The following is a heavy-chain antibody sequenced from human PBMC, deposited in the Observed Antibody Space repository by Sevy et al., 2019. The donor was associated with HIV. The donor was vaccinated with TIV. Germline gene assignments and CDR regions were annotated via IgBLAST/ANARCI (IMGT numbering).Heavy chain of an antibody. V-gene: IGHV3-23*01. J-gene: IGHJ6*03. CDR2: ISGSGTRT. CDR1: GFSFDSYG. Sequence: GGSLRLSCAVSGFSFDSYGMTWVRQAPGKGLEWVSAISGSGTRTYYADSVKGRFIISRDNSENTLDLQMNSLRAEDTAIYYGAKGGGGHYDPDEIAYYFYYYNMDVWGKGTTVTVSS. D-gene: IGHD3-22*01. CDR3: AKGGGGHYDPDEIAYYFYYYNMDV.